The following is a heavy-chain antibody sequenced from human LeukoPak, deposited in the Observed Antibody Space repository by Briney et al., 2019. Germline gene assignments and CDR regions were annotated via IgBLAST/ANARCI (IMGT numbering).Heavy chain of an antibody. CDR1: GFTFSDYY. V-gene: IGHV3-11*04. CDR3: ARDHRAFDI. Sequence: GGSLRPSCAVSGFTFSDYYMSWIRQAPGKGLEWISYISSSGSTIYYADSVRGRFTISRDNAKNSLYLQMNSLRAEDTAVYYCARDHRAFDIWGQGTMVTVSS. CDR2: ISSSGSTI. D-gene: IGHD1-14*01. J-gene: IGHJ3*02.